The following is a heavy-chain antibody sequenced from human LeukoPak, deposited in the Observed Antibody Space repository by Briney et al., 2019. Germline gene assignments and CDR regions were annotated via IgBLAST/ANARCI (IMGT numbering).Heavy chain of an antibody. Sequence: PSETLSLTCTVSGGSISSSSYYWGWIRQPPGKGLEWIGTIYYSGSTYYNPSLKSRVTISVDTSKNQFSLKLSSVSAPDTAVYYCARLPYYYDSSGYTFDIWGQGTMVTVSS. CDR2: IYYSGST. D-gene: IGHD3-22*01. CDR3: ARLPYYYDSSGYTFDI. CDR1: GGSISSSSYY. V-gene: IGHV4-39*01. J-gene: IGHJ3*02.